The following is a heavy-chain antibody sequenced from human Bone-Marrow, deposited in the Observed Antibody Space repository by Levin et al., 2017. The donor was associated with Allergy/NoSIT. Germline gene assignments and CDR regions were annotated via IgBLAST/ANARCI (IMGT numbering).Heavy chain of an antibody. CDR1: GYTFTGYY. CDR2: INPKSGGT. D-gene: IGHD6-13*01. J-gene: IGHJ4*02. V-gene: IGHV1-2*02. Sequence: ASVKVSCKASGYTFTGYYIHWVRQAPGQGLEWMGWINPKSGGTNYAQEFQGRVSMTRDTSIGTAYMELSRLRSDDTAVYFCARDRTASGVGRHWYGKQGGIFEYWGQGTLVTVSS. CDR3: ARDRTASGVGRHWYGKQGGIFEY.